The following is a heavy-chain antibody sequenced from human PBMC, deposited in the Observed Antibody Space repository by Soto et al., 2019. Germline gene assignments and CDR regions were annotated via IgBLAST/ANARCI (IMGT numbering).Heavy chain of an antibody. D-gene: IGHD2-15*01. CDR2: INSDGSST. CDR1: GFTFSSYW. J-gene: IGHJ4*02. Sequence: GGSLRLSCAASGFTFSSYWMHWVRQAPGKGLVWVPRINSDGSSTSYAGSVKGRFTISRDNAKNTLYLQMNSLRAEDTAVYYCVRTSLVVAAATREDYWGQGTLVTVSS. V-gene: IGHV3-74*01. CDR3: VRTSLVVAAATREDY.